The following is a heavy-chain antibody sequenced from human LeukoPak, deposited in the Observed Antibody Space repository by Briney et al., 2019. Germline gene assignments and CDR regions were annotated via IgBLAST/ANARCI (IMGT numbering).Heavy chain of an antibody. CDR1: GFTFGVYE. CDR2: IGGSDSTT. J-gene: IGHJ6*03. CDR3: ARDGTPNFGSGWVYMDV. V-gene: IGHV3-48*03. D-gene: IGHD6-25*01. Sequence: GGSLRLSCVASGFTFGVYEMNWVRQVPGKGLEWLSYIGGSDSTTHYADSVKGRFTISRDNAKNSLYLQMNSLRVEDTAVYYCARDGTPNFGSGWVYMDVWGEGTTVTISS.